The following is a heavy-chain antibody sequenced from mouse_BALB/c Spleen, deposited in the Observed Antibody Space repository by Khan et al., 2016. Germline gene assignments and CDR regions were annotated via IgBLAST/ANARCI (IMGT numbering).Heavy chain of an antibody. CDR2: IRLKSNNYAT. V-gene: IGHV6-6*02. CDR1: GFTFSNYW. J-gene: IGHJ4*01. D-gene: IGHD1-1*02. CDR3: TGGPYAMDY. Sequence: EVKLEESGGGLVQPGGSMKLSCVASGFTFSNYWMNWVRQSPEKGLEWVAEIRLKSNNYATHYAESVKGRFTISRDDSKSSVYLQMNNLRAEDTGIYYCTGGPYAMDYWSQGTSVTVSS.